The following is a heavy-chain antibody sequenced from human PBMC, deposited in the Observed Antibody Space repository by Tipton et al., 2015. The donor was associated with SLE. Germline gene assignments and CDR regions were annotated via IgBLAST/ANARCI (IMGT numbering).Heavy chain of an antibody. Sequence: GSLRLSCAASGFTFSNHWMSWVRQAPGKGLEWVANVEGDGNDKFYVDSVKGRFTISRDNAKKSLYLEMDSLRVEDTAVYYCAMIVYSGSPFSYWGQGTLVTVAS. D-gene: IGHD1-26*01. CDR2: VEGDGNDK. CDR3: AMIVYSGSPFSY. J-gene: IGHJ4*02. CDR1: GFTFSNHW. V-gene: IGHV3-7*01.